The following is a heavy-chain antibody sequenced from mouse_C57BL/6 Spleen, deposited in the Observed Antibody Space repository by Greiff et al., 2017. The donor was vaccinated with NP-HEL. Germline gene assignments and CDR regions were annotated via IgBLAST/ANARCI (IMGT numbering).Heavy chain of an antibody. V-gene: IGHV1-54*01. CDR3: ASYYYGSGYAMDY. J-gene: IGHJ4*01. D-gene: IGHD1-1*01. Sequence: QVQLQQSGAELVRPGTSVKVSCKASGYAFTNYLIEWVKQRPGQGLERIGVINPGSGGTNYNEKFKGKATLTADKSSSTAYMQLSSLTSEDSAVYFCASYYYGSGYAMDYWGQGTSVTVSS. CDR2: INPGSGGT. CDR1: GYAFTNYL.